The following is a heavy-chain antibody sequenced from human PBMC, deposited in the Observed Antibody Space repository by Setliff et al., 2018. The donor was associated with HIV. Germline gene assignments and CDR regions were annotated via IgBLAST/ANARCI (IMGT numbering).Heavy chain of an antibody. CDR3: ARLSSTAMWGGGAFDI. J-gene: IGHJ3*02. CDR2: INAGNGNT. Sequence: VASVTVSRQASGYSFTSYTIHWVRQAPGQGLEWMGWINAGNGNTKYSQKFRGRGTFTRDTSARTAYMELSGLGFEETAVYYCARLSSTAMWGGGAFDIWGQGTMVTVSS. CDR1: GYSFTSYT. V-gene: IGHV1-3*01. D-gene: IGHD2-2*01.